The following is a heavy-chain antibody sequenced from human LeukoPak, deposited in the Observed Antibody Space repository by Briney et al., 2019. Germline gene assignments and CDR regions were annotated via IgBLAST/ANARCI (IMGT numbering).Heavy chain of an antibody. J-gene: IGHJ4*02. CDR1: GASFSSYY. V-gene: IGHV4-34*01. Sequence: SETMSLNFAVYGASFSSYYWSWIRQPPGKGLEWIGEINHSGSTNYNPSLKSRVTISVDTSKNQFSLNLSSVTAADTAVYYCARGGYSYGNGSFDYWGQGTLVTVSS. CDR2: INHSGST. D-gene: IGHD5-18*01. CDR3: ARGGYSYGNGSFDY.